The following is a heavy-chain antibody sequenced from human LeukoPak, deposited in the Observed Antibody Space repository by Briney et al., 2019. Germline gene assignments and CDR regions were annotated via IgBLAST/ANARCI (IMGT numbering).Heavy chain of an antibody. CDR3: ARVLGLDHDY. Sequence: GGSLRLSCAASGFTFSSYSMNWDRQAPGKGLEWVSSISSSSSYIYYADSVKGRFTISRDNAKNSLYLQMNSLRAEDTAVYYCARVLGLDHDYWGQGTLVTVSS. V-gene: IGHV3-21*01. D-gene: IGHD1-7*01. J-gene: IGHJ4*02. CDR2: ISSSSSYI. CDR1: GFTFSSYS.